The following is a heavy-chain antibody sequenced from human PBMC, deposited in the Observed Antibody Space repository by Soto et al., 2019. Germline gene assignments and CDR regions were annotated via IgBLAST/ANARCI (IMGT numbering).Heavy chain of an antibody. V-gene: IGHV1-69*02. J-gene: IGHJ4*02. Sequence: QVQLVQSGAEVKKPGSSVKVSCKASGGTFSSYTISWVRQAPGQGLEWMGRIIPILGIANYAQKFQGRVTITADKSTSTAYMELSSLRSEDTAVYYCARSALYYDSRDPVRFDYWGQGTLVTVSS. CDR1: GGTFSSYT. CDR2: IIPILGIA. D-gene: IGHD3-22*01. CDR3: ARSALYYDSRDPVRFDY.